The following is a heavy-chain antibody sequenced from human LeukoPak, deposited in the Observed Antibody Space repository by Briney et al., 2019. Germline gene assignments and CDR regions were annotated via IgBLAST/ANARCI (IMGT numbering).Heavy chain of an antibody. V-gene: IGHV1-69*04. CDR2: IIPILGIA. D-gene: IGHD3-10*01. CDR1: GGTFSSYA. CDR3: ARGRSGFRELFNWFDT. J-gene: IGHJ5*02. Sequence: SVKVSCKASGGTFSSYAISWVRQAPGQGLEWMGRIIPILGIANYAQKFQGRVTITADKSTSTAYMELSSLRSEDTAVYYCARGRSGFRELFNWFDTWGQGTLVTVSS.